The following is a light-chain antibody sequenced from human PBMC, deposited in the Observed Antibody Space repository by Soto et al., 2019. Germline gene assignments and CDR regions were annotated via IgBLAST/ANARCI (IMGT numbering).Light chain of an antibody. CDR1: QGIKNS. CDR2: AAS. J-gene: IGKJ5*01. Sequence: DIQLTQSPSSLSASVGDRVTITCRASQGIKNSLAWYQQKPGKVPKALIFAASYLQSGVPSKFSASGSGTYFSLTITSLQPEDFATYYCQQYDDYPVTFGQGTRLEIK. CDR3: QQYDDYPVT. V-gene: IGKV1-16*02.